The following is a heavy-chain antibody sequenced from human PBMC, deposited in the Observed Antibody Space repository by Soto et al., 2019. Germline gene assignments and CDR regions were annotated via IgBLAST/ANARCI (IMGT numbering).Heavy chain of an antibody. CDR1: GFTVTSDY. CDR3: ARFPRIALAAFDC. D-gene: IGHD6-19*01. CDR2: IYSGDNT. J-gene: IGHJ4*02. V-gene: IGHV3-66*01. Sequence: EVQLVESGGALVQPGGSLRLSCAASGFTVTSDYMSWVRQAPGKGLEWVSTIYSGDNTYYADSVKGRFIISRDKSKNTLYLQMNNLRAEDTAVYYCARFPRIALAAFDCWGQGTLVTVPS.